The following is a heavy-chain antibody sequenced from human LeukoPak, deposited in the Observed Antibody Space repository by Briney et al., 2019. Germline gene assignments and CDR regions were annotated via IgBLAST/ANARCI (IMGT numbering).Heavy chain of an antibody. V-gene: IGHV4-4*07. D-gene: IGHD3-3*01. CDR2: IYTSGST. CDR1: GGSISSYY. J-gene: IGHJ6*03. Sequence: PSETLSLTCAVSGGSISSYYWSWIRQPAGKGLEWIGRIYTSGSTNYNPSLKSRVTISVDTSKNQFSLKLSSVTAADTAVYYCARTWRSFYYYMDVWGKGTTVTVSS. CDR3: ARTWRSFYYYMDV.